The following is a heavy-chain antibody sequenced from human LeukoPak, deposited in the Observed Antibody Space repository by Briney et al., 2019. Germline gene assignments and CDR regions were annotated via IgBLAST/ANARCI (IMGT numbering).Heavy chain of an antibody. J-gene: IGHJ4*02. CDR3: ARHGDHHGGGDY. D-gene: IGHD4-17*01. Sequence: GASVKVSCKASGYTFTSYYMHWVRQAPGQGLEWMGIINPSGGSTSYAQKFQARVTMTRDTSTSTAYMELRSLRSDDTAVFYCARHGDHHGGGDYWGQGTLVTVSS. CDR1: GYTFTSYY. V-gene: IGHV1-46*01. CDR2: INPSGGST.